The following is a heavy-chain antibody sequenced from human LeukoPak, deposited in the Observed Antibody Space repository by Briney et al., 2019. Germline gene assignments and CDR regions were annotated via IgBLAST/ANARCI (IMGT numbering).Heavy chain of an antibody. CDR2: IKQDGSEK. D-gene: IGHD3-9*01. Sequence: PGGSLRLSCAASGFTFSSYWMSWARQAPGKGLEWVANIKQDGSEKYYVDSVKGRFTISRDNAKNSLYLQMNSLRAEDTAVYYCARDHWRYFDWLFDYSYYMDVWGKGTTVTISS. CDR1: GFTFSSYW. CDR3: ARDHWRYFDWLFDYSYYMDV. J-gene: IGHJ6*03. V-gene: IGHV3-7*01.